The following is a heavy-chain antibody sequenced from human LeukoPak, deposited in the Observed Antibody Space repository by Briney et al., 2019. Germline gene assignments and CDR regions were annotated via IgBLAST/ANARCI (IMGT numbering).Heavy chain of an antibody. CDR3: ARLIDARRDGYSYYFDY. CDR1: GYSFTSYW. D-gene: IGHD5-24*01. V-gene: IGHV5-51*01. J-gene: IGHJ4*02. CDR2: IYPGDSDT. Sequence: GESLKISCKGSGYSFTSYWIGWVRQMPGKGLEWMGIIYPGDSDTRYSPSFQGQVTISADKSISTAYLQWSSLKASDTATYYCARLIDARRDGYSYYFDYWGQGTLVTVSS.